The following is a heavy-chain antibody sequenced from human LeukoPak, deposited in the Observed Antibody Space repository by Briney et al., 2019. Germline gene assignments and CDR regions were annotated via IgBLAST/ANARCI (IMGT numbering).Heavy chain of an antibody. Sequence: GGSLRLSCAASGFTFSSYGMHWVRQAPGKGLEWVAVISYDGSNKYYADSVKGRFTISRDNSKNTLYLQMNSLRAEDTAVYYCAKDRVLGYSSGWCYFDYWGQGTLVTVSS. CDR2: ISYDGSNK. D-gene: IGHD6-19*01. CDR1: GFTFSSYG. J-gene: IGHJ4*02. CDR3: AKDRVLGYSSGWCYFDY. V-gene: IGHV3-30*18.